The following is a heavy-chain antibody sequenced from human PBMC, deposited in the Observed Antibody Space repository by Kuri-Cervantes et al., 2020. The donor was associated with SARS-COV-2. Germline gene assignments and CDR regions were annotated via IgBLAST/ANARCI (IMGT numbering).Heavy chain of an antibody. CDR2: IRYDGSNK. D-gene: IGHD3-3*01. CDR3: AKTNTIFGVVSWFDP. J-gene: IGHJ5*02. V-gene: IGHV3-30*02. Sequence: GESLKISCAASGFTFDNFAMHWVRQAPGKGLEWVAFIRYDGSNKYYADSVKGRFTISRDNSKNTLYLQMNSLRAEDTAVYYCAKTNTIFGVVSWFDPWGQGTLVTVSS. CDR1: GFTFDNFA.